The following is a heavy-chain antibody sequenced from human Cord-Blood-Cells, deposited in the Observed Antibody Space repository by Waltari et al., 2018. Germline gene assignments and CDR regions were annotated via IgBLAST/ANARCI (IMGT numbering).Heavy chain of an antibody. D-gene: IGHD6-13*01. CDR1: GFTFTSSA. CDR3: AAVASHIAAAVYYFDY. CDR2: IVVGSGNT. Sequence: QMQLVQSGPEVKKPGTSVKVSCKASGFTFTSSAVQWVRPARGQRLEWIGWIVVGSGNTNYAQKFQERVTITRDMSTSTAYMELSSLRSEDTAVYYCAAVASHIAAAVYYFDYWGQGTLVTVSS. V-gene: IGHV1-58*01. J-gene: IGHJ4*02.